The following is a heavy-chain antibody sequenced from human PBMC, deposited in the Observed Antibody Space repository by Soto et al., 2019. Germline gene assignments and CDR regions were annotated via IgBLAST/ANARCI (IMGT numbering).Heavy chain of an antibody. CDR2: ISYDGSNK. J-gene: IGHJ6*02. Sequence: SLRLSCAASGFTFSSYGMHWVRQAPGKGLEWVAVISYDGSNKYYADSVKGRFTISRDNSKNTLYLQMNSLRAEDTAVYYCAKDLAALAAGRGYYYGMDVWGQGTTVTVSS. CDR3: AKDLAALAAGRGYYYGMDV. D-gene: IGHD6-13*01. CDR1: GFTFSSYG. V-gene: IGHV3-30*18.